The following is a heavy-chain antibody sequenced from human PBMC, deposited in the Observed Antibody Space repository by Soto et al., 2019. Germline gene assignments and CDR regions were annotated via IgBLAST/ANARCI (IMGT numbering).Heavy chain of an antibody. CDR1: GGAFRTYA. J-gene: IGHJ6*02. Sequence: QVQLVQSGTEVKKPGSSVKVSCKASGGAFRTYAFSWVRQTPGQGLEWMGAIMPVFGTATYAQQFQGRITITADESTSTVNMEATIARPEDAAVFYCAASRGFYAGMDVWGPGTTVIVS. CDR3: AASRGFYAGMDV. D-gene: IGHD6-25*01. V-gene: IGHV1-69*01. CDR2: IMPVFGTA.